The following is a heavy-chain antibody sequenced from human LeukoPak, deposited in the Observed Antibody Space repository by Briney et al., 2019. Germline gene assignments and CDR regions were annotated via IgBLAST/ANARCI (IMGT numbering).Heavy chain of an antibody. Sequence: GESLRLSCAASGFTFSSYSMNWVRQAPGKGPEWVSYIGVSSNTIYYADSVKGRFTISRDNAKNSLYLQMSSLRDEDTAVYYCARDSSYAQDYWGQGTLVTVSS. CDR2: IGVSSNTI. V-gene: IGHV3-48*02. D-gene: IGHD2/OR15-2a*01. CDR3: ARDSSYAQDY. CDR1: GFTFSSYS. J-gene: IGHJ4*02.